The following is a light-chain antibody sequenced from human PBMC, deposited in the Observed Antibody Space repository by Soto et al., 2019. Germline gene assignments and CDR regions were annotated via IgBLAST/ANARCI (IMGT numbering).Light chain of an antibody. J-gene: IGKJ2*01. Sequence: DIQMTQSPSTLPASVGDRVTITCRASQSISNWLAWYQQKPGKAPKLLIYNASSLESGVPSRFSGSGSGTEFTLPISSLQPDDFAAYYCQQYNPYSPYTFGQGTKVEIK. CDR1: QSISNW. CDR3: QQYNPYSPYT. CDR2: NAS. V-gene: IGKV1-5*03.